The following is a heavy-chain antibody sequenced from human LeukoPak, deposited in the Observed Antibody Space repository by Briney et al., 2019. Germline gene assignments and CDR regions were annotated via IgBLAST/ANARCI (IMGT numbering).Heavy chain of an antibody. D-gene: IGHD3-3*01. J-gene: IGHJ5*02. Sequence: PGGPLRLSWAASGFTFSNYDIHWVRQAPGKGLEWVALIRYDGSNAYYADSVKGRFTVSRDNSKNTLYLQMNSLRAEDTAIYYCAKDTSRTTFGVVQNWFDPWGQGTLVTVSS. V-gene: IGHV3-30*02. CDR3: AKDTSRTTFGVVQNWFDP. CDR2: IRYDGSNA. CDR1: GFTFSNYD.